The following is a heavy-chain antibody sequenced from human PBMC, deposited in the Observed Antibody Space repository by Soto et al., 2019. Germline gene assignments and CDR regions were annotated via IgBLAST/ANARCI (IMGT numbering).Heavy chain of an antibody. CDR3: ARSGGPKQDYGPHLNWFDP. D-gene: IGHD4-17*01. CDR1: GGSISSGGYS. V-gene: IGHV4-30-2*01. J-gene: IGHJ5*02. CDR2: IYHSGST. Sequence: PSETLSLTCAVSGGSISSGGYSWSWIRQPPGKGLECIGYIYHSGSTYYNPSLKSRVTISVDRSKNQFSLKLSSVTAADTAVYYCARSGGPKQDYGPHLNWFDPWGQGTLVTVSS.